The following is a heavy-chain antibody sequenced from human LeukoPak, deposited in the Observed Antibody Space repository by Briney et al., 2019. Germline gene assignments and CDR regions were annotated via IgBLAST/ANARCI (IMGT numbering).Heavy chain of an antibody. CDR3: ARLGAGPTYYDFWSGYSSFYFDY. CDR2: IHYSGNT. V-gene: IGHV4-39*01. CDR1: GGSVSSTTYY. J-gene: IGHJ4*02. Sequence: SETLSLTCTVSGGSVSSTTYYWGWIRQPPGKGLEWIGGIHYSGNTYYNPSLKSRVTISVDTSKNQFSLKLSSVTAADTAVYYCARLGAGPTYYDFWSGYSSFYFDYWGQGTLVTVSS. D-gene: IGHD3-3*01.